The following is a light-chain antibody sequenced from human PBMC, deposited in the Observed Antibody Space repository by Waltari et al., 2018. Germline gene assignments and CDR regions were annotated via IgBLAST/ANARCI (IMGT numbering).Light chain of an antibody. V-gene: IGLV2-23*01. Sequence: QSALAQPASVSGSPGQSVTTSCTGAGSAAGLSNVVSWYQQHPGKAPKLMIYEAYKPPSGVSNRFSGSKSGNTASLTISGLQTDDEAEYYCCTYAGSSTWVFGGGTKLTVL. CDR2: EAY. CDR3: CTYAGSSTWV. CDR1: GSAAGLSNV. J-gene: IGLJ3*02.